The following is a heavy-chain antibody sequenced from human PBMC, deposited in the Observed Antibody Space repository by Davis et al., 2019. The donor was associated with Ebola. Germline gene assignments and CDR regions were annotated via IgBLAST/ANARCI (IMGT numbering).Heavy chain of an antibody. Sequence: GESLKISCTASGFTFSGAALHWVRQASGKGLEWIGRIRSKSNSYATAYAASVEGRFTISRDDSKNTAYLQMNSLKTEDTAVYYCTSTVAGTDLDYWGQGTLVTVSS. CDR2: IRSKSNSYAT. D-gene: IGHD6-19*01. V-gene: IGHV3-73*01. CDR1: GFTFSGAA. CDR3: TSTVAGTDLDY. J-gene: IGHJ4*02.